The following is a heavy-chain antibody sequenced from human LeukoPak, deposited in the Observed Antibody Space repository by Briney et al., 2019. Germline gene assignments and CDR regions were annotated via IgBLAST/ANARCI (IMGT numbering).Heavy chain of an antibody. J-gene: IGHJ6*02. CDR1: GGSISGYY. Sequence: SETLSLTCSVSGGSISGYYWNWIRQSPGKGLEWIGYIYYRGNTNYNPSLKSRVTMSVDPSKDLFYLELSSVTAADTAVYYCARAGKDIVVVTLGAAEDMDVWGQGTTVTVSS. V-gene: IGHV4-59*01. D-gene: IGHD2-15*01. CDR3: ARAGKDIVVVTLGAAEDMDV. CDR2: IYYRGNT.